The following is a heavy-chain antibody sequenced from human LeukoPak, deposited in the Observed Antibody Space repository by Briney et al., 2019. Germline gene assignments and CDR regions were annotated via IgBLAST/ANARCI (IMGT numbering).Heavy chain of an antibody. J-gene: IGHJ6*03. Sequence: SVKVSCKASGGTSSSYAISWVRQAPGQGLEWMGGIIPIFGTANYAQKFQGRVTFTADESTSTAYMELSSLRSEDTAVYYCARRGYYYYYMDVWGKGTTVTVSS. CDR2: IIPIFGTA. V-gene: IGHV1-69*01. CDR1: GGTSSSYA. CDR3: ARRGYYYYYMDV.